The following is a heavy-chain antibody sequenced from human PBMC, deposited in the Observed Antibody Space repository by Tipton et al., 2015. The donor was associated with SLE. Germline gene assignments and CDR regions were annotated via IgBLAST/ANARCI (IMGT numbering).Heavy chain of an antibody. CDR3: AIGLTLLVVKDGFDV. D-gene: IGHD3-22*01. J-gene: IGHJ3*01. Sequence: QLVQSGAEVKKPGASVKVYCKASGYTFTGHYIHWVRQAPGQGLEWVGRINPNTGNTNYPQKFQGRVTMTRDTAISTAYMELSRLRTDDTAVYYCAIGLTLLVVKDGFDVWGQGTMVTVSS. V-gene: IGHV1-2*06. CDR2: INPNTGNT. CDR1: GYTFTGHY.